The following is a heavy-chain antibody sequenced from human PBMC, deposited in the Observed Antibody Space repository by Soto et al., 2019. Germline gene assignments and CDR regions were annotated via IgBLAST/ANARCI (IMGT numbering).Heavy chain of an antibody. CDR3: ARAGDIVVVPAAIGAFDI. J-gene: IGHJ3*02. Sequence: PSQTLSLTCAVYGGSFSDYYWSRIRQPPGKVLEWIGEINHSGSTNYNPSLKSRVTISVDTSKNQFSLKLSSVTAADTAVYYCARAGDIVVVPAAIGAFDIWGQGTMVTVSS. V-gene: IGHV4-34*01. CDR1: GGSFSDYY. D-gene: IGHD2-2*01. CDR2: INHSGST.